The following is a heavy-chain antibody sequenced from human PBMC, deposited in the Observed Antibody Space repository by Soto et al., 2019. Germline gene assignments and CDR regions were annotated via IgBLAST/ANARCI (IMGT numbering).Heavy chain of an antibody. CDR1: GFTFSNYA. D-gene: IGHD3-3*01. J-gene: IGHJ3*02. CDR2: ISGTGVTT. Sequence: EMQLLESGGDLVQPGGSLRLSCAASGFTFSNYAMTWVRQAPGKGLEYVSAISGTGVTTYQGDSMKGRFTISRDNSKNTLYLKMDRLRAEDMAIDYCTKDRDDIGMVDAFEIWGQGTMVTVSS. CDR3: TKDRDDIGMVDAFEI. V-gene: IGHV3-23*02.